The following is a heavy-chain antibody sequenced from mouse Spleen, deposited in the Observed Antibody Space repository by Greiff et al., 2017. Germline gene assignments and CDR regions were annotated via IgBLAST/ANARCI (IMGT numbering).Heavy chain of an antibody. CDR2: IDPETGGT. CDR3: TTTGTLDY. CDR1: GYTFTDYE. Sequence: VKLQESGAELVRPGASVTLSCKASGYTFTDYEMHWVKQTPVHGLEWIGAIDPETGGTAYNQKFKGKAILTADKSSSTAYMELRSLTSEDSAVYYCTTTGTLDYWGQGTTLTVSS. J-gene: IGHJ2*01. D-gene: IGHD4-1*02. V-gene: IGHV1-15*01.